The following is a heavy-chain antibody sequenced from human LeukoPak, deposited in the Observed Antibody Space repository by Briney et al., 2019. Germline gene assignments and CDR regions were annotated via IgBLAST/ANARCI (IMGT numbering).Heavy chain of an antibody. CDR1: GYTFTSYG. Sequence: ASVKVSCKASGYTFTSYGISWVRQAPGQGLEWMGWISAYNGNTNYAQKLQGRVTMTTGTSTSTAYMELRSLRPDDTAVYYCARDLGSWSGFFDYWGQGTLVTVSS. D-gene: IGHD6-13*01. J-gene: IGHJ4*02. CDR3: ARDLGSWSGFFDY. CDR2: ISAYNGNT. V-gene: IGHV1-18*01.